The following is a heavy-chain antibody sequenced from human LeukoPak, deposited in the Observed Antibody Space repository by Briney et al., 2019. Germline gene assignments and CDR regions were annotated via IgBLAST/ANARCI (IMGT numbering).Heavy chain of an antibody. D-gene: IGHD6-25*01. CDR1: GGSISSTNW. Sequence: NSSGTLSLTCGVSGGSISSTNWWTWVRQPPGEGLEWIGEVHLSGRTNYNPFLESRVTMSVDMSENHISLKLTSVTAADTAVYYCAREGGPYRPLDYSGQGTLVTVSS. CDR2: VHLSGRT. CDR3: AREGGPYRPLDY. J-gene: IGHJ4*02. V-gene: IGHV4-4*02.